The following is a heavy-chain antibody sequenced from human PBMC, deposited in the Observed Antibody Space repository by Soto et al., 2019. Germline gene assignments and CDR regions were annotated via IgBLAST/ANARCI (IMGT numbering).Heavy chain of an antibody. Sequence: GGSLRLSCAASGFTFSSYAMSWVRQAPGKGLEWVSAISGSGGSTYYADSVKGRFTISRDNSKNTLYLQMNSLRAEDTAVYYWAKVPVDTAMATHFDYWGQGTLVTVSS. J-gene: IGHJ4*02. CDR3: AKVPVDTAMATHFDY. V-gene: IGHV3-23*01. CDR2: ISGSGGST. D-gene: IGHD5-18*01. CDR1: GFTFSSYA.